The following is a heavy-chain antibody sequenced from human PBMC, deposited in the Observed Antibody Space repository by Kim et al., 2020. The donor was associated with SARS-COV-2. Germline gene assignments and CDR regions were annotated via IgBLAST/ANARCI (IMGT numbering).Heavy chain of an antibody. V-gene: IGHV1-2*06. CDR3: ARNRLAGQRHWFGELLEPFNL. CDR2: INPNSGAT. D-gene: IGHD3-10*01. Sequence: ASVKVSCKASGYDFSDYFMHWVRQAPGQGLEWMGRINPNSGATDFAQKFQGRVTVTSDTSLSTTYMEMTGLTSDDTAVYYCARNRLAGQRHWFGELLEPFNLWGQGTLVTVSS. J-gene: IGHJ5*02. CDR1: GYDFSDYF.